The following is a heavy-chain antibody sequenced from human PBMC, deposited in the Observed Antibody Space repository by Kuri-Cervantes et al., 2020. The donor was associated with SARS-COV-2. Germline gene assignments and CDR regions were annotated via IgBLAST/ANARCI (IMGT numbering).Heavy chain of an antibody. V-gene: IGHV1-69*06. D-gene: IGHD1-26*01. CDR2: IIPIFGTA. CDR1: GGTFSSYA. Sequence: SVKVSCKASGGTFSSYAISWVRQAPGQGLEWMGGIIPIFGTANYAQKFQGRVTITADKSTSTAYMELSSLRSGDTAMYYCARPNSGSYPVSVDYWGQGTLVTVSS. J-gene: IGHJ4*02. CDR3: ARPNSGSYPVSVDY.